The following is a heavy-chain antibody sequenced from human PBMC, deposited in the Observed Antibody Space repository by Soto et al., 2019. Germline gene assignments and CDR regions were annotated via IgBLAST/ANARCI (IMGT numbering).Heavy chain of an antibody. Sequence: SETLSLTCTVSGASIVSAGYYWSWIRQLPGKGLEWIGYIYYSGTTYYNPSLRSRVTISVDTSKNQFSLKLSSVTAADTAVYYCARRLYYDSSGFEGGGMDVWGQGTTVTVSS. CDR2: IYYSGTT. V-gene: IGHV4-39*01. CDR1: GASIVSAGYY. J-gene: IGHJ6*02. D-gene: IGHD3-22*01. CDR3: ARRLYYDSSGFEGGGMDV.